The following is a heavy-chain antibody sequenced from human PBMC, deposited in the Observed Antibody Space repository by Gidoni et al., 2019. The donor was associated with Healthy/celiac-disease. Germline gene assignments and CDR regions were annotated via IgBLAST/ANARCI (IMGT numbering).Heavy chain of an antibody. CDR3: ASSGYSSGFAFDI. Sequence: VQLQESGPGLVKPSETLSLTCTVPGGPISSYYWSWIRQHPGKGLEWIEYIYYRVSTSYNHSLKSRVTISVDTSKNQFSLKLSSVTAADTAVYYCASSGYSSGFAFDIWGQGTMVTVSS. D-gene: IGHD6-19*01. V-gene: IGHV4-59*01. CDR1: GGPISSYY. CDR2: IYYRVST. J-gene: IGHJ3*02.